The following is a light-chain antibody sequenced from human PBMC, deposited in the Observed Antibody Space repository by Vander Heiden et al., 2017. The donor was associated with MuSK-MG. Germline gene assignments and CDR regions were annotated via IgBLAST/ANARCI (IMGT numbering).Light chain of an antibody. V-gene: IGLV2-14*01. J-gene: IGLJ1*01. CDR2: DVS. CDR1: SSAVRGYHY. Sequence: QSALTQPASVSGSPGQSITISCTGTSSAVRGYHYVSWSHPHPGNAPKLMIYDVSNRPSGVSNRFSASTSGNTASLTISGLQAEDEAEYYAIAYTISSTYVFGSGTKVTVL. CDR3: IAYTISSTYV.